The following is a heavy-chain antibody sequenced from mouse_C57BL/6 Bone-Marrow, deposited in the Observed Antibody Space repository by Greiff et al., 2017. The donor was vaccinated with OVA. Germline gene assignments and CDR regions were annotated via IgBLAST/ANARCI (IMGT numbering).Heavy chain of an antibody. Sequence: DVMLVESGGGLVQPGGSLSLSCAASGFTFTDYYMSWVRQPPGKALEWLGFIRNKANGYTTEYSASVKGRFTISRDNSQSILYLQMNALRAEDSATYYCARSITTVVARGGDWYFDVWGTGTTVTVSS. D-gene: IGHD1-1*01. CDR1: GFTFTDYY. CDR3: ARSITTVVARGGDWYFDV. J-gene: IGHJ1*03. CDR2: IRNKANGYTT. V-gene: IGHV7-3*01.